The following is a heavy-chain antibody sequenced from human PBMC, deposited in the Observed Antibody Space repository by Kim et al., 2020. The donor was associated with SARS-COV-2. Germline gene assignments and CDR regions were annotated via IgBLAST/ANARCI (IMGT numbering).Heavy chain of an antibody. CDR2: IWYDGSNK. V-gene: IGHV3-33*01. Sequence: GGSLRLSCAASGFTFSSYGMHWVRQAPGKGLEWVAVIWYDGSNKYYADSVKGRFTISRDNSKNTLYLQMNSLRAEDTAVYYCARARHSGYRRDYYYGMDVWGQGTTVTVSS. CDR3: ARARHSGYRRDYYYGMDV. D-gene: IGHD5-12*01. CDR1: GFTFSSYG. J-gene: IGHJ6*02.